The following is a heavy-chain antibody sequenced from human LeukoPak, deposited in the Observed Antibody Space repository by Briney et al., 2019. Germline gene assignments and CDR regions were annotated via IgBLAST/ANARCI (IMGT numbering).Heavy chain of an antibody. V-gene: IGHV3-23*01. Sequence: GGSLRLSCAVSGFTFSDYAMSWVRQAPGRGLEWVSAISGSGINTYFADSVKGRFTISRDNSKNTLFLQMNSLRVEDTAIYYCAKDMGRRIFGVAYDAFHIWGQGTMVIVSS. CDR2: ISGSGINT. CDR1: GFTFSDYA. CDR3: AKDMGRRIFGVAYDAFHI. D-gene: IGHD3-3*01. J-gene: IGHJ3*02.